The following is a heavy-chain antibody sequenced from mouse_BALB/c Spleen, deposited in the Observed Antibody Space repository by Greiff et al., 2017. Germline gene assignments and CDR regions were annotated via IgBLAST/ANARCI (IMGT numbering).Heavy chain of an antibody. Sequence: QVQLQQSGPGLVQPSQSLSITCTVSGFSLTSYGVHWVRQSPGKGLEWLGVIWSGGSTDYNAAFISRLSISKDNSKSQVFFKMNSLQANDTAIYYCARSYTYAMDYWGQGTSVTVSS. J-gene: IGHJ4*01. CDR2: IWSGGST. D-gene: IGHD1-1*01. CDR1: GFSLTSYG. V-gene: IGHV2-2*02. CDR3: ARSYTYAMDY.